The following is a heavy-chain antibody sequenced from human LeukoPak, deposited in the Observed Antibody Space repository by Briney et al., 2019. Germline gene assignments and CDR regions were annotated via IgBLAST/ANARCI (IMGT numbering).Heavy chain of an antibody. V-gene: IGHV3-30*02. CDR3: AKVISEWGGLDY. CDR2: IRYDGSYK. J-gene: IGHJ4*02. D-gene: IGHD3-22*01. CDR1: GFTFSDYG. Sequence: PGGSLRLSCAASGFTFSDYGMHWVRQAPGKGLEWVALIRYDGSYKWYADSVKGRFSVSRDNSRNTLFLQMNSLRPNDTAIYYGAKVISEWGGLDYWGQGTLVTVSS.